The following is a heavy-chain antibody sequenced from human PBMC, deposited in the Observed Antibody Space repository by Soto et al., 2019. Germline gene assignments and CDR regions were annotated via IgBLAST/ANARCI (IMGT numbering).Heavy chain of an antibody. CDR3: ARSEMTYNWND. V-gene: IGHV3-23*01. Sequence: EVQLLESGGDLVQPGGSLRLACAASGFTFRGDAMSWVRQAPGKRLEWVSSISGSGEMTHYAESVKGRFTISRDNSKNTLYLQMESLRAEDTALYYCARSEMTYNWNDWGQGTLVTVSS. CDR1: GFTFRGDA. J-gene: IGHJ4*02. D-gene: IGHD1-1*01. CDR2: ISGSGEMT.